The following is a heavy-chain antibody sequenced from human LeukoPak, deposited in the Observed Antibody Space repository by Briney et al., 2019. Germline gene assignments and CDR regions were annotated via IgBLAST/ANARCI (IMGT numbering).Heavy chain of an antibody. J-gene: IGHJ4*02. Sequence: ASVKVSFKASGYTFTRYAISWVRQAPGQGLEWMGWVSTYNGDTKYAQNLQGRVTMTTDTSTSTVYMELRSLRSDDTAVYYCARDPSNTSGWYIYFDYWGPGTLVTVSS. V-gene: IGHV1-18*01. D-gene: IGHD6-19*01. CDR2: VSTYNGDT. CDR1: GYTFTRYA. CDR3: ARDPSNTSGWYIYFDY.